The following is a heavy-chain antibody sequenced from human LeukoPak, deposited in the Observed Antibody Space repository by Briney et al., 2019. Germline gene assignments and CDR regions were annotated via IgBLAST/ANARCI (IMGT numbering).Heavy chain of an antibody. CDR2: IYYSGST. V-gene: IGHV4-61*05. D-gene: IGHD2-21*02. CDR1: GGSISSSSYY. Sequence: SETLSLTCTVSGGSISSSSYYWGWIRQPPGKGLEWIGYIYYSGSTNYNPSLKSRVTISVDTSKNQFSLKLSSVTAADTAVYYCARGRNLAYCGGDCYSADYWGQGTLVTVSS. CDR3: ARGRNLAYCGGDCYSADY. J-gene: IGHJ4*02.